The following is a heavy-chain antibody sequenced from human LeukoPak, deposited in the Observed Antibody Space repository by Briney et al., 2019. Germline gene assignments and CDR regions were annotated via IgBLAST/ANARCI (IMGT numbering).Heavy chain of an antibody. CDR3: AKELDTMFFDY. CDR1: GFNSDRYT. Sequence: GGSLRLSCATSGFNSDRYTIHWVRQAPGKGLEWVSLAGWAGGTTFYSDSVRGRFTISRDSGRKSVYLQMNSLTTDDTAFYFCAKELDTMFFDYWGQGALVTVSS. V-gene: IGHV3-43*01. J-gene: IGHJ4*02. CDR2: AGWAGGTT. D-gene: IGHD3-10*02.